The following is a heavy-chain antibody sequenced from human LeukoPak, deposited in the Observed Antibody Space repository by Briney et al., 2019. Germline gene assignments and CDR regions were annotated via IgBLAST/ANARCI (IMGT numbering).Heavy chain of an antibody. V-gene: IGHV4-4*07. CDR3: SRGGANDL. J-gene: IGHJ5*02. D-gene: IGHD4/OR15-4a*01. Sequence: SETLSLTCTVSGGSITSDYWSWIRQPAGKGLEWIGRIFTSGTTSYNPSLKSRVTMSLDTSKNQFSLKLSSVTAADTAVYFCSRGGANDLWGQGTLVTVSS. CDR1: GGSITSDY. CDR2: IFTSGTT.